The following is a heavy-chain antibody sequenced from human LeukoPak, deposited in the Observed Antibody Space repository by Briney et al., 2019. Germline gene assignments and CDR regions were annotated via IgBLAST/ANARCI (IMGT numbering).Heavy chain of an antibody. CDR3: ARVSGDCAEGVCRFDH. D-gene: IGHD2-8*01. Sequence: SQTLSLTCAVYGGSSTDYYWSWVRHPPGGGLEWIGAINHSGSTNYSPSLKSRGTILLDTSKNQFSVNLTSVTAADTAVYYCARVSGDCAEGVCRFDHWGQGTLVTVSS. J-gene: IGHJ4*02. CDR2: INHSGST. V-gene: IGHV4-34*01. CDR1: GGSSTDYY.